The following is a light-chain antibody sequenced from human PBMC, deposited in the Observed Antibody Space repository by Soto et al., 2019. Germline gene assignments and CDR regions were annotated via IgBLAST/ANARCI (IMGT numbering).Light chain of an antibody. J-gene: IGKJ1*01. CDR1: QSVSSY. CDR3: QQRSNWWT. V-gene: IGKV3-11*01. CDR2: DAS. Sequence: DIVLTQSPATLSLSPGERATLSCRASQSVSSYLAWYQQKPGQAPRLLIYDASNRATGIPARFSGSGSGTVFTLTISSLEPEDFAVYYCQQRSNWWTFGQGTKVDIK.